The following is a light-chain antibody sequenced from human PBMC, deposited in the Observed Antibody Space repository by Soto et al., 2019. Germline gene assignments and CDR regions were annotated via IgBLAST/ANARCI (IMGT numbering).Light chain of an antibody. Sequence: DIVMTQSPDSLAVSLGERATINGKPSQRVLYSSNNNNYLAWNQQKPGQPPKLLIYWASTRESGVPDRFSGSGSGTDFTLTISSLQAEDVAVYYCQQYYSTPHTFGQGTKLEIK. CDR2: WAS. CDR3: QQYYSTPHT. J-gene: IGKJ2*01. CDR1: QRVLYSSNNNNY. V-gene: IGKV4-1*01.